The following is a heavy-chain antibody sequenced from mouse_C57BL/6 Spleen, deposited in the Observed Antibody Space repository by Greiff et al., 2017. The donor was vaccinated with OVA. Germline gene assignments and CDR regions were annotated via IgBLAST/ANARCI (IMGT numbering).Heavy chain of an antibody. CDR3: ARQTGYGAWFAY. D-gene: IGHD3-2*02. CDR1: GYAFTNYL. Sequence: VQLQQSGAELVRPGTSVKVSCKASGYAFTNYLIEWVKQRPGQGLEWIGVINPGSGGTNYNEKFKGKATLTADKSSSTAYMQLSSLTSEDSAVYFCARQTGYGAWFAYWGQGTLVTVSA. J-gene: IGHJ3*01. V-gene: IGHV1-54*01. CDR2: INPGSGGT.